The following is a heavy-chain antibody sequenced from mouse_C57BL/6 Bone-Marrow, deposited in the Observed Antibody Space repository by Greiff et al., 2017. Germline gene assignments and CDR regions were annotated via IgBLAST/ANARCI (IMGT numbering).Heavy chain of an antibody. CDR3: ARQVTTVLATKYFDV. D-gene: IGHD1-1*01. CDR1: GFTFSSYT. V-gene: IGHV5-9*01. Sequence: EVQVVESGGGLVKPGGSLKLSCAASGFTFSSYTMSWVRQTPEKRLQWVAAISGGGGNTYYPDSVKGRFTISRDNDKNILYLQMSSLRSEDTALHYCARQVTTVLATKYFDVGGTGTTVTVSS. J-gene: IGHJ1*03. CDR2: ISGGGGNT.